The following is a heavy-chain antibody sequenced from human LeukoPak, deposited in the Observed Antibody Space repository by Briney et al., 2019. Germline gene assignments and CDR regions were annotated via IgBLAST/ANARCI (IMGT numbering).Heavy chain of an antibody. CDR1: GYTLTGYY. V-gene: IGHV1-2*02. D-gene: IGHD3-22*01. J-gene: IGHJ1*01. CDR3: ARDYYDVDYVQH. CDR2: INPSSGGT. Sequence: ASVKVSCKASGYTLTGYYIHWVRQAPGQGLEWMGWINPSSGGTHYAQKFQGRFTMTRDTSISTAYMELSRLRSDDTAVYYCARDYYDVDYVQHWGQGTLVTVSS.